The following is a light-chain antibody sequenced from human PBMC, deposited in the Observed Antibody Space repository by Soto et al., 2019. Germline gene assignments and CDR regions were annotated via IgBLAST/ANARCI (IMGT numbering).Light chain of an antibody. CDR1: QSVSSS. Sequence: EIVMTQSPATLSASPGERATLSCRASQSVSSSLAWYQQKPGQAPRLLIYGASTRATGIPARFSGSGSGTEFTLTISSLQSEDFAVYYCQQYNDWPPRTFGQGTKVEIK. J-gene: IGKJ1*01. CDR2: GAS. CDR3: QQYNDWPPRT. V-gene: IGKV3-15*01.